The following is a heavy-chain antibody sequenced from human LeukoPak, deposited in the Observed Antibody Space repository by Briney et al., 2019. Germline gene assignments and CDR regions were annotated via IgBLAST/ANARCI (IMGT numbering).Heavy chain of an antibody. CDR3: AKVEGGYDSKYYFDY. D-gene: IGHD5-12*01. CDR1: GFTFSSYA. CDR2: ISGSGSST. V-gene: IGHV3-23*01. J-gene: IGHJ4*02. Sequence: GGSLRLSCAASGFTFSSYAMSWVRQAPGKGLEWVSAISGSGSSTYYADSVKGRFTISRDNSKNTLYLQMNSLRAEDTAVYYCAKVEGGYDSKYYFDYWGQGTLVTVSS.